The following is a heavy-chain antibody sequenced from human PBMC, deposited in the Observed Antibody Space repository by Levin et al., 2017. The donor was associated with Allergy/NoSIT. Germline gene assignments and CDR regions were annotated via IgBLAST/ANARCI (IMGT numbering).Heavy chain of an antibody. CDR3: TPHGSLNLDY. CDR1: GFTVGDYA. J-gene: IGHJ4*02. V-gene: IGHV3-49*03. CDR2: IRNKAFGGTT. Sequence: PGGSLRLSCTASGFTVGDYAITWFRQAPGKGLEWVGFIRNKAFGGTTEYAASVKGRFTISRDDSKGIAYLQMNSLKTEDTAVYYCTPHGSLNLDYWGQGTLVTVSS. D-gene: IGHD1-26*01.